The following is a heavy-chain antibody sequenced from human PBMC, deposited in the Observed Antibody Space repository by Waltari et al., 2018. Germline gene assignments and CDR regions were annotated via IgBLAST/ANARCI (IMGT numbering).Heavy chain of an antibody. D-gene: IGHD6-13*01. Sequence: QVQLQESGQGLVKPSQTLSLTCTVAGGSISSGSSYWSWIRQPAVKGLEWIGYIYPSASTNYNPSLKSRVTIAVDTSKNQSSLTLSSVTAADTAVYYCAKTHSRWAQPDFDYWGQGTLVTVSS. J-gene: IGHJ4*02. CDR1: GGSISSGSSY. V-gene: IGHV4-61*09. CDR3: AKTHSRWAQPDFDY. CDR2: IYPSAST.